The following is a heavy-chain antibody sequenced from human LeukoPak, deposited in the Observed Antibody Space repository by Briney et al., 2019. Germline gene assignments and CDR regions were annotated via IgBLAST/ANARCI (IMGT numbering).Heavy chain of an antibody. Sequence: KASETLSLTCVVYGGSFSGYYWSWIRQPPGKGLEWIGEINHSGSTNYNPSLKSRVTISVDTSKNQFSLKLSSVTAADTAVYYCARDGSGSSWPYYYYYYMDVWGKGTTVTISS. V-gene: IGHV4-34*01. CDR3: ARDGSGSSWPYYYYYYMDV. D-gene: IGHD6-13*01. J-gene: IGHJ6*03. CDR2: INHSGST. CDR1: GGSFSGYY.